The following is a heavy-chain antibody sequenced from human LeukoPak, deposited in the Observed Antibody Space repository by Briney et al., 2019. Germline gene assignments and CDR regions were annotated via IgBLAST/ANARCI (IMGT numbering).Heavy chain of an antibody. CDR2: IYYSGST. CDR3: ARVPHWGDDYGDY. J-gene: IGHJ4*02. Sequence: SETLSLTCTVSGGALSSIDYYWSWIRQPPGKGLEWIGYIYYSGSTYYNPSLKSRLTISVDTSKNQLSLKLSSVTAADTAVYYCARVPHWGDDYGDYVGQGTLVTVSS. CDR1: GGALSSIDYY. V-gene: IGHV4-30-4*01. D-gene: IGHD3-16*01.